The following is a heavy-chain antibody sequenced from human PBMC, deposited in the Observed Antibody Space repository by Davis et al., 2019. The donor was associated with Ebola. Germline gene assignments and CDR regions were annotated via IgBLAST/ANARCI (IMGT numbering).Heavy chain of an antibody. J-gene: IGHJ4*02. D-gene: IGHD6-13*01. Sequence: HTGGSLRLSCAASGFTFSSYWMHWVRQAPGKGLVWVSRINSDGSSTSYADSVKGRFTISRDNSKNTAYLQMNSLKTEDTAVYYCTSTYSSSWYYFDYWGQGTLVTVSS. CDR1: GFTFSSYW. CDR3: TSTYSSSWYYFDY. CDR2: INSDGSST. V-gene: IGHV3-74*01.